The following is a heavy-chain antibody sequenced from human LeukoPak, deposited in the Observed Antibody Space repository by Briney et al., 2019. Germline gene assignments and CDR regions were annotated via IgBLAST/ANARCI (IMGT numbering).Heavy chain of an antibody. CDR2: INHSGST. J-gene: IGHJ4*02. CDR3: ARDQSGPFLFDY. CDR1: GGSFSGYY. V-gene: IGHV4-34*01. Sequence: SETLSLTCAVYGGSFSGYYWSWIRQPPGKGLEWIGEINHSGSTNYNPSLTSRVTISIDTSKNQFSLKLTSVTAADTAIYFCARDQSGPFLFDYWGQGTLVTVSS.